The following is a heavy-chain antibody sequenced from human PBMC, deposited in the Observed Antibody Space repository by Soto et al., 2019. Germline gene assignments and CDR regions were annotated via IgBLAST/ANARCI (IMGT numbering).Heavy chain of an antibody. V-gene: IGHV4-4*02. CDR1: GGSIKTDNW. CDR3: ARNHYHSVSESLGTVSGFDS. CDR2: VYHTERI. D-gene: IGHD3-3*01. J-gene: IGHJ4*02. Sequence: QVQLKESGPGLVKPSGTLSLSCAVSGGSIKTDNWWSWVRQSPGKGLEWIGEVYHTERINYNPSLKGRVSISIHTSENQFSLHIISVTAAYTGVYFCARNHYHSVSESLGTVSGFDSWGQGTLVTVSS.